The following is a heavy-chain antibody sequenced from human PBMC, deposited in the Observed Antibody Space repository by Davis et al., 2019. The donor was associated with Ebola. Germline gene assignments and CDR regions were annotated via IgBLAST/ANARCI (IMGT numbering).Heavy chain of an antibody. CDR2: IDPSDSYT. V-gene: IGHV5-10-1*01. J-gene: IGHJ4*02. CDR3: ARGGKLWLLDSDY. D-gene: IGHD5-18*01. CDR1: GYSFTSYW. Sequence: GESLKISCKGSGYSFTSYWITWVRQMPGKGLEWMGRIDPSDSYTDYSPSFQGHVTISTDKSISTAYLQWSSLKASDTAMYYCARGGKLWLLDSDYWGQGTLVTVSS.